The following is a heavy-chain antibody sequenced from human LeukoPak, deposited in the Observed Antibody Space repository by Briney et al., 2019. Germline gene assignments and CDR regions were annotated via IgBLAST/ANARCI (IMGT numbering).Heavy chain of an antibody. J-gene: IGHJ3*01. Sequence: PSETLSLTCTVSGDSISSFYWYWIRQSPGKGLEWIGYIYYSGSTDYNPSLKSRVTISVDTSKNQFSLKLSSVTAADTAVYYCARQAHPDAFDVWGQGTMVTVSS. CDR2: IYYSGST. CDR1: GDSISSFY. CDR3: ARQAHPDAFDV. V-gene: IGHV4-59*08.